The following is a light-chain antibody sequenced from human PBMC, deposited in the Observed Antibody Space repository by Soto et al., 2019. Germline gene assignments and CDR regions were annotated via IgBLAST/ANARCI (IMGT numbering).Light chain of an antibody. CDR1: QSISSN. J-gene: IGKJ4*01. V-gene: IGKV3-15*01. Sequence: EIVMTQSPATLSVSPGDRATLSCRASQSISSNLAWYQQKPGQXPXXXXXRXXXXATGFPARFSGSGSGTDFTLTISSLQPEDSATYYCQQSNSFPLTFGGGTKVDIK. CDR2: RXX. CDR3: QQSNSFPLT.